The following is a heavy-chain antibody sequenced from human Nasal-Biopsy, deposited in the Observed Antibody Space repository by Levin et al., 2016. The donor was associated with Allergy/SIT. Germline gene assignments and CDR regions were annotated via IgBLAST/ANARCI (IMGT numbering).Heavy chain of an antibody. D-gene: IGHD2-8*01. CDR3: ARRPMVARGPHFDY. V-gene: IGHV4-39*01. CDR2: IHYSGSA. Sequence: SETLSLTCTVSGGSISVSNYYWGWVRQPPGKGLEWIASIHYSGSAYYSVSLKSRLTISADTSKNRISLNLTSVTAADTAVYYCARRPMVARGPHFDYWGQGALVTVSS. CDR1: GGSISVSNYY. J-gene: IGHJ4*02.